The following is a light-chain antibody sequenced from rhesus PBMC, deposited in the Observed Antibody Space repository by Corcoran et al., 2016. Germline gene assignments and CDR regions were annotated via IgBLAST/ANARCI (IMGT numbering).Light chain of an antibody. J-gene: IGKJ3*01. Sequence: QVILTQSPATLSLSPGERATLSCRASQSVSSYLAWYQQKPGQAPRHLIYGASSRAPGIPDRFRGSGSGTDFTLTISSLEPEDVGVYHCYQHSSGFTFGPGTKLDIK. CDR2: GAS. V-gene: IGKV3-10*01. CDR1: QSVSSY. CDR3: YQHSSGFT.